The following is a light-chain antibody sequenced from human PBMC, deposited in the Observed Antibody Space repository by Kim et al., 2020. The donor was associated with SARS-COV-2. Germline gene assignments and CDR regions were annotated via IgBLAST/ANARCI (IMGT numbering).Light chain of an antibody. CDR1: QSVSTN. J-gene: IGKJ1*01. CDR3: QQCNNWPPWT. Sequence: IVMTQSPATLSVSPGERATLSCRASQSVSTNLVWYQQKPGQAPRVLIYGASTRATGIPARFSGSGSGTEFTLTISSLQSEDFAVYYCQQCNNWPPWTFGQGTKVDIK. CDR2: GAS. V-gene: IGKV3-15*01.